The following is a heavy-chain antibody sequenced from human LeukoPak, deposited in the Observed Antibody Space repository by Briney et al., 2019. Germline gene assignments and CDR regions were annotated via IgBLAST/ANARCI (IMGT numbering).Heavy chain of an antibody. CDR1: GFSFSSYA. Sequence: GGSLRLSCAASGFSFSSYAMSWVRQAPGKGLEWVSAISGSGGNTYYADSVKGRFTISRDNSKNTLYLQMNSLRAEDTAVYYCAKGPVDTAMVHYYYYYYMDVWGKGTTVTISS. CDR3: AKGPVDTAMVHYYYYYYMDV. V-gene: IGHV3-23*01. CDR2: ISGSGGNT. J-gene: IGHJ6*03. D-gene: IGHD5-18*01.